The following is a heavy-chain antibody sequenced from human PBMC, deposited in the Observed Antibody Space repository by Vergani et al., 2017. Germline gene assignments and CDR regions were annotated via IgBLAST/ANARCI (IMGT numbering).Heavy chain of an antibody. CDR2: ISSSSSYI. CDR1: GFTFSSYS. J-gene: IGHJ4*02. Sequence: EVQLVESGGGLVKPGGSLRLSCAASGFTFSSYSMNWVRQAPGKGLEWVSSISSSSSYIYYADSVKGRFTISRDNAKNSLYLQMNSLRAEDTAVYYCAIDSWIDYYGSGPPDYWGQGTLVTVSS. V-gene: IGHV3-21*01. D-gene: IGHD3-10*01. CDR3: AIDSWIDYYGSGPPDY.